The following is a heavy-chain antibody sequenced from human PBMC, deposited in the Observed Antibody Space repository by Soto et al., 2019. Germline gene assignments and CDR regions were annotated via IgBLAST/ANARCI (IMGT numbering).Heavy chain of an antibody. V-gene: IGHV4-59*01. D-gene: IGHD3-22*01. CDR2: IYYSGST. CDR1: GGSISSYY. Sequence: SEILSLTCTVSGGSISSYYWSWIRQPPGKGLEWIGYIYYSGSTNYNPSLKSRVTISVDTSKNQFSLKLSSVTAADTAVYYCARDHYYDSSGYPRWFDPWGQGTLVTVSS. J-gene: IGHJ5*02. CDR3: ARDHYYDSSGYPRWFDP.